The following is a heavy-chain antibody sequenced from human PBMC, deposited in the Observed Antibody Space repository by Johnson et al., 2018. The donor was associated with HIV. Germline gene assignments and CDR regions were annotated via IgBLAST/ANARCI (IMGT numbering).Heavy chain of an antibody. D-gene: IGHD2-15*01. CDR2: IRFDGSSK. J-gene: IGHJ3*02. CDR1: GFTFSSYG. CDR3: AKGAPVVVVAAPDAFDI. V-gene: IGHV3-30*02. Sequence: QVQLVESGGGVVQPGRSLRLSCAASGFTFSSYGMHWVRQAPGKGLEWVAFIRFDGSSKYYGDSVKGRFSISRDNSKNTLYLQMNSLRAEDTAVYYCAKGAPVVVVAAPDAFDIWGQGTMVTVSS.